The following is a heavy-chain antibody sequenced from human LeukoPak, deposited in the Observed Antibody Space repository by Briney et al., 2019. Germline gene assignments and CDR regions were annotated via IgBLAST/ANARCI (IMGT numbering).Heavy chain of an antibody. J-gene: IGHJ6*02. CDR3: ARDQGYCSGGSCYSAYYYGMDV. V-gene: IGHV3-30-3*01. D-gene: IGHD2-15*01. Sequence: GGSLRLSCAASGFTFSSYAMHWVRRAPGKGLEWVAVISYDGSNKYYADSVKGRFTISRDNSKNTLYLQMNSLRAEDTAVYYCARDQGYCSGGSCYSAYYYGMDVWGQGTTVTVSS. CDR1: GFTFSSYA. CDR2: ISYDGSNK.